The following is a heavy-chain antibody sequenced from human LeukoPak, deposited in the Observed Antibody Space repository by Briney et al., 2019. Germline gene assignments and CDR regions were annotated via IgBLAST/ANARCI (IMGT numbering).Heavy chain of an antibody. V-gene: IGHV3-30*18. Sequence: GRSLRLSCAASGFTFSSYGMHWVRQAPGKGLVWVAVISYDGSNKYYADSVKGRFTISRDNSKNTLYLQMNSLRAEDTAVYYCAKVVGAMDYWGQGTLVTVSS. D-gene: IGHD1-26*01. CDR2: ISYDGSNK. CDR1: GFTFSSYG. J-gene: IGHJ4*02. CDR3: AKVVGAMDY.